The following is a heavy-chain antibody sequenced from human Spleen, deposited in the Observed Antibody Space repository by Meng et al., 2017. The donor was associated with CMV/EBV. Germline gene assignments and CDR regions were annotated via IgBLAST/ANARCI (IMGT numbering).Heavy chain of an antibody. J-gene: IGHJ6*02. D-gene: IGHD5-12*01. V-gene: IGHV1-18*04. CDR1: GYTFTGYY. CDR2: ISAYNGNT. Sequence: ASVKVSCKASGYTFTGYYMHWVRQAPGQGLEWMGWISAYNGNTNYAQKLQGRVTMTTDTSTSTVYMELSSLRSEDTAVYYCARTGCGGYNCYSQDHDYYGMDVWGQGTTVTVSS. CDR3: ARTGCGGYNCYSQDHDYYGMDV.